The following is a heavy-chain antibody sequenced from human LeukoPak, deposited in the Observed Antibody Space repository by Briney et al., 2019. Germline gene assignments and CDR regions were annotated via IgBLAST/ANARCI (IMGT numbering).Heavy chain of an antibody. D-gene: IGHD6-13*01. Sequence: GGSLRLSCVASGFTYSSYAMTWVRQAPGKGLEWVSLISSSGDNTYYADSVKGRFTISRDNAKNSLYLQMNSLRAEDTAVYYCAREIIAAAGPDFDYWGQGTLVTVSS. CDR1: GFTYSSYA. V-gene: IGHV3-21*01. J-gene: IGHJ4*02. CDR3: AREIIAAAGPDFDY. CDR2: ISSSGDNT.